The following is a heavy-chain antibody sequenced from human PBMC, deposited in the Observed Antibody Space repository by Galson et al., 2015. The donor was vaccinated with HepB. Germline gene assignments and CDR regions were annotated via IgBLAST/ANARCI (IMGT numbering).Heavy chain of an antibody. Sequence: CKGSGYSFTSYWIGWVRQMPGKGLEWMGIIYPGDSDTRYSPSFQGQVTISADKSITTAYLQWSSLKASDTAMFYCARRRDYGGNSDAFDIWGQGTLVTVSS. J-gene: IGHJ3*02. CDR2: IYPGDSDT. V-gene: IGHV5-51*01. CDR3: ARRRDYGGNSDAFDI. CDR1: GYSFTSYW. D-gene: IGHD4-23*01.